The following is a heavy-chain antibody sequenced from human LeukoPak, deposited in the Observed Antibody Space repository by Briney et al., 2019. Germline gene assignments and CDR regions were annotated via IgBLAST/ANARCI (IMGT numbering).Heavy chain of an antibody. CDR2: IHHSGSA. Sequence: SGTLSLTCAVSGASISSNWWNWVRQPPGKGLEWIGEIHHSGSANYNPSLKSRATISLDTSENHFSLRLSSVTAADTAVYYCVRDRGEFSYSHDYWGQGTLVTVSS. CDR1: GASISSNW. CDR3: VRDRGEFSYSHDY. D-gene: IGHD1-26*01. J-gene: IGHJ4*02. V-gene: IGHV4-4*02.